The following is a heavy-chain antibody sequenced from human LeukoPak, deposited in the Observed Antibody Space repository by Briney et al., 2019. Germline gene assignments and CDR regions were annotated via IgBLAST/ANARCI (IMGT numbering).Heavy chain of an antibody. CDR3: ASTRRAAVAGRFDS. V-gene: IGHV4-4*09. D-gene: IGHD6-19*01. CDR1: GASMSSNY. CDR2: IYHSGNT. J-gene: IGHJ4*02. Sequence: SETLSLTCNVSGASMSSNYWSWIRQPPGKGLEWVGYIYHSGNTNYSPSLESRVTMSVDESKNQFSLRVHFVSAADTAVYYCASTRRAAVAGRFDSWGQGTLVTVSS.